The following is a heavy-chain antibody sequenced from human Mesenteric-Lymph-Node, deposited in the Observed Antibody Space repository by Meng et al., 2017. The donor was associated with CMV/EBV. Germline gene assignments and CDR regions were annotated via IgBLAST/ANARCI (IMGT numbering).Heavy chain of an antibody. J-gene: IGHJ4*02. CDR2: IFYTGST. V-gene: IGHV4-30-2*01. Sequence: SGGSVNNGDLSWSWGRWPPGRGLELLGYIFYTGSTYYNPSLKGRVTMSMDKSKNQFSLKLTSVTAADTAVYYCANDYGSGSYRFDYWGQGTLVTVSS. D-gene: IGHD3-10*01. CDR1: GGSVNNGDLS. CDR3: ANDYGSGSYRFDY.